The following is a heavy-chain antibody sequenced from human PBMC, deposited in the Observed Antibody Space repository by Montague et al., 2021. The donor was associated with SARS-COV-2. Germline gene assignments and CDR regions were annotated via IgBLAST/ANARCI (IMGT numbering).Heavy chain of an antibody. CDR2: IHHGGST. CDR3: ARLGDGVVPSPILGVGPFYSYYYMDV. J-gene: IGHJ6*03. D-gene: IGHD3-10*01. V-gene: IGHV4-34*01. CDR1: GGSFSTYS. Sequence: SETLSLTCAVHGGSFSTYSWNWIRQPPGKGLEWIGEIHHGGSTNYNPSLKSRATISADTSKNQFSLKLTSVAAADTAVYYCARLGDGVVPSPILGVGPFYSYYYMDVWGGGTPVTVSS.